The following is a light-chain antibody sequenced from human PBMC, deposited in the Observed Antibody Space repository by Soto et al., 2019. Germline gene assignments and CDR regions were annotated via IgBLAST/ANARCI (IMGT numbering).Light chain of an antibody. CDR2: WAS. V-gene: IGKV4-1*01. Sequence: DIVLTQSPASLAVSLGERAAINCKSSQSVLSSSNNKNYLAWYQLKPRQPPKLLIYWASTRESGVPDRFSGSGSGTDFTLTISSLQAADVAVYYCQQYYATPTFDQGTKVEIK. CDR1: QSVLSSSNNKNY. CDR3: QQYYATPT. J-gene: IGKJ1*01.